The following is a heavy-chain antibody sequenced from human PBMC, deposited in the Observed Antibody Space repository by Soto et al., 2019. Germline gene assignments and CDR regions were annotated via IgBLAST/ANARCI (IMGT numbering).Heavy chain of an antibody. CDR1: GGSISSYY. CDR2: IYYSGST. V-gene: IGHV4-59*01. Sequence: SETLSLTCTVSGGSISSYYWSWIRQPPGKGLEWIGYIYYSGSTNYNPSLKSRVTISVDTSKNQFSLKLSSVTAADTAVYYCARDRGGYVMNYYDSSGYIDAFDIWGQGTMVT. CDR3: ARDRGGYVMNYYDSSGYIDAFDI. D-gene: IGHD3-22*01. J-gene: IGHJ3*02.